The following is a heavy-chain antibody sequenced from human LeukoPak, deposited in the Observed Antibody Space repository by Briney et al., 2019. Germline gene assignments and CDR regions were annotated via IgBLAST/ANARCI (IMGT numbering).Heavy chain of an antibody. CDR2: FDPEEAKM. D-gene: IGHD3-3*01. CDR1: GNSLSELS. CDR3: TTRSRDFWSGFVN. V-gene: IGHV1-24*01. Sequence: ASVTVSCKVSGNSLSELSIQWVRQAPGKGLECVGGFDPEEAKMVYAQNFQGRVTMTEGTSTQTAYMELSGLTSGDTAVYYCTTRSRDFWSGFVNWGQGTLVTVSS. J-gene: IGHJ4*02.